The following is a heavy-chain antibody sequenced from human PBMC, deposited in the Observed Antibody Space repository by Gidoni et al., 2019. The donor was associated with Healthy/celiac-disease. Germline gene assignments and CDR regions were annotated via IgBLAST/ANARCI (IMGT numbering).Heavy chain of an antibody. J-gene: IGHJ5*02. CDR2: IYYSGST. D-gene: IGHD3-3*01. CDR3: ARQVPLGSFWSGYYWFDP. V-gene: IGHV4-39*01. CDR1: GGSISSSSYY. Sequence: LSLTCTVSGGSISSSSYYWGWIRQPPGKGLEWIGSIYYSGSTYYNPSLKSRVTISVDTSKNQFSLKLSSVTAADTAVYYCARQVPLGSFWSGYYWFDPWGQGTLVTVSS.